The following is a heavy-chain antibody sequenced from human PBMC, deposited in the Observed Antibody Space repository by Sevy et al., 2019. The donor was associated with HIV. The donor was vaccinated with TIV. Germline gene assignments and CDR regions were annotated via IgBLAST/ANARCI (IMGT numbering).Heavy chain of an antibody. Sequence: GGYLRLSCAASGFTFSNFWMSWVRQAPGKGLEFVANIKQDGSENFYADSVKGRFTISRDNAKNSLFLQMNNLRVEETAVYYCATDHPSTAPFDYWGQGTLVTVSS. V-gene: IGHV3-7*03. CDR3: ATDHPSTAPFDY. D-gene: IGHD2-21*02. CDR2: IKQDGSEN. J-gene: IGHJ4*02. CDR1: GFTFSNFW.